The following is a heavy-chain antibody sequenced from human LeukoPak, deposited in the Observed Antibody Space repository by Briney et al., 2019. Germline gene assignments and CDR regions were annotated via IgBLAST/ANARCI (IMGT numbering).Heavy chain of an antibody. Sequence: GASVKVSCKASGGTFRNYPISWVRQAPGQGLEWMGGIIPIFGTANYAQKFQGRVTITTDESTSTAYMELSSLRSEDTAVYYCASGYCSSTSCYSYYYMDVWGKGTTVTVSS. CDR2: IIPIFGTA. V-gene: IGHV1-69*05. J-gene: IGHJ6*03. CDR3: ASGYCSSTSCYSYYYMDV. CDR1: GGTFRNYP. D-gene: IGHD2-2*01.